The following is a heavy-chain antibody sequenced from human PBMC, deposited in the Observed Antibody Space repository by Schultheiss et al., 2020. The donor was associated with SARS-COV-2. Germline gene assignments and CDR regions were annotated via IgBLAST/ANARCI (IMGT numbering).Heavy chain of an antibody. CDR3: AREPIRTYSSSSKDY. D-gene: IGHD6-6*01. CDR2: FYYSGTT. Sequence: LRLSCTVSGGSISTGGYYWSWIRQHPGKGLEWIGYFYYSGTTDYNPTLESRVTISGDTSKNQFSLKLSSVTAADTAVYYCAREPIRTYSSSSKDYWGQGTLVTVSS. J-gene: IGHJ4*02. CDR1: GGSISTGGYY. V-gene: IGHV4-31*03.